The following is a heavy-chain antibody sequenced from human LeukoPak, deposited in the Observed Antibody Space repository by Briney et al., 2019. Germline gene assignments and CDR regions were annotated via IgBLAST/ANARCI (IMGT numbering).Heavy chain of an antibody. CDR3: ASPVSYDSWDALEM. D-gene: IGHD3-22*01. Sequence: GASVMVSCKPSGYTFTGYYMHWVRQAPGQGLAWMGLINPSGGSTSYAQQFQDRVTMTTDTSTSTVYLELSSLRSEDTAFYYCASPVSYDSWDALEMWGQGRMVTVSS. V-gene: IGHV1-46*01. J-gene: IGHJ3*02. CDR1: GYTFTGYY. CDR2: INPSGGST.